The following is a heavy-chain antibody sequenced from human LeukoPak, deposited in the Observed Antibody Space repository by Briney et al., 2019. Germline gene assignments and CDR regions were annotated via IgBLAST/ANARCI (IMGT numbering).Heavy chain of an antibody. J-gene: IGHJ3*01. CDR2: LNPDGSER. D-gene: IGHD6-13*01. V-gene: IGHV3-7*01. Sequence: GGSLRLSCAASGFTFSSYWMSWVRQAPGKGLEWVANLNPDGSERKYVDSVKGRFTISRDNAKNSVYLQMSSLRAEDTAVFYCARDSGSCRGCAFDVWGHGTMVTVSS. CDR1: GFTFSSYW. CDR3: ARDSGSCRGCAFDV.